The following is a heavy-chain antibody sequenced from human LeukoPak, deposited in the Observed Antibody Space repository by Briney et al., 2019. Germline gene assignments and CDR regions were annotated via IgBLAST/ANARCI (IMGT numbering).Heavy chain of an antibody. CDR2: ISSSSSYI. D-gene: IGHD5-18*01. Sequence: GGSLRLSCAASGFTLSSYWMSWVRQAPGKGLEWVSSISSSSSYIYYADSVKGRFTISRDNAKNSLYLQMNSLRAEDTAVYYCARDGYSYGYRVDYWGQGTLVTVSS. J-gene: IGHJ4*02. V-gene: IGHV3-21*01. CDR3: ARDGYSYGYRVDY. CDR1: GFTLSSYW.